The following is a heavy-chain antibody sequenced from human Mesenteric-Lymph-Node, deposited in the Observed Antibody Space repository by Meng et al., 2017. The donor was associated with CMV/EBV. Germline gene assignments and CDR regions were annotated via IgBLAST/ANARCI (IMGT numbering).Heavy chain of an antibody. D-gene: IGHD2-2*01. V-gene: IGHV1-58*01. Sequence: SVKVSCKASGFTFTSSAVQWVRQARGQRLEWIGWIVVGSGNTNYAQKFQERVTITRDMSTSTAYMELSSLRSEDTAVYYCARGVMSAALDTNWFDPWGQGTLVTVSS. J-gene: IGHJ5*02. CDR3: ARGVMSAALDTNWFDP. CDR2: IVVGSGNT. CDR1: GFTFTSSA.